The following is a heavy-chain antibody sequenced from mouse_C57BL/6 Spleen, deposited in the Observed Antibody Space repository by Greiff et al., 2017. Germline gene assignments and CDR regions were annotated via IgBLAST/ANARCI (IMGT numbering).Heavy chain of an antibody. Sequence: EVKLMESGGDLVKPGGSLTLSCAASGFTFSSYGMSWVRQTPDKRLEWVATISSGGSYTYYPDSVKGRFTISRDNAKNTLYLQMSSLKSEDTAMYYCARRYDGYSDYWGQGTTLTVSS. CDR3: ARRYDGYSDY. D-gene: IGHD2-3*01. J-gene: IGHJ2*01. CDR1: GFTFSSYG. V-gene: IGHV5-6*02. CDR2: ISSGGSYT.